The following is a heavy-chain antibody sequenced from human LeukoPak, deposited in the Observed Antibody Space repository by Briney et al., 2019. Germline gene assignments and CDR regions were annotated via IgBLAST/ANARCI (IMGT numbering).Heavy chain of an antibody. Sequence: GGSLRLSCAASGFTFSSYGMHWVRQAPGKGLEWVAFIRYDGSNKYYADSVKGRFTISRDNSKNTLYLQMNSLRAEDTAVYYCAKSDYYYDSSGYYYFDYWGQGTLVTVSS. V-gene: IGHV3-30*02. D-gene: IGHD3-22*01. J-gene: IGHJ4*02. CDR2: IRYDGSNK. CDR1: GFTFSSYG. CDR3: AKSDYYYDSSGYYYFDY.